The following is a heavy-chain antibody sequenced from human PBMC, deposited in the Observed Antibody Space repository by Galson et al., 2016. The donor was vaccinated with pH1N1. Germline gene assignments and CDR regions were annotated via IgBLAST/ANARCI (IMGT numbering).Heavy chain of an antibody. J-gene: IGHJ6*02. V-gene: IGHV4-4*07. CDR1: GVSISSHY. D-gene: IGHD3-10*01. CDR2: LYKSGRP. CDR3: VREDMVVGEGWHHGMDA. Sequence: SETLSLTCSVFGVSISSHYWSWIRQPAGKGLERIGRLYKSGRPKYNPSLKSRVTMSGDTSKNQFSLKLSSVTAADTAVYYCVREDMVVGEGWHHGMDAWGQGITVTVSS.